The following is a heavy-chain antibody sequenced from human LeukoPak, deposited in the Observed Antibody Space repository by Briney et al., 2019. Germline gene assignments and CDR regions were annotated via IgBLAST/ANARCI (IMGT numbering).Heavy chain of an antibody. V-gene: IGHV3-23*01. D-gene: IGHD2-21*01. CDR2: ISSKGDTT. CDR3: AKVYSRSVSGPPSR. CDR1: GFTFSSSG. J-gene: IGHJ4*02. Sequence: GGSLRLSCAASGFTFSSSGMSWVRQAPGKGLDWVSDISSKGDTTYYAESVKGRFTISRDNSKNTLYLQMNSLRAEDTAVYYCAKVYSRSVSGPPSRWGQGTLVTVSS.